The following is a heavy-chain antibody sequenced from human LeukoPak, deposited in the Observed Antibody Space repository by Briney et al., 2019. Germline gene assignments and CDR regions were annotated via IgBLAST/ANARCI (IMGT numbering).Heavy chain of an antibody. V-gene: IGHV3-21*04. J-gene: IGHJ1*01. D-gene: IGHD3-3*01. CDR1: GFTFTGFH. Sequence: GGSLRLSCAASGFTFTGFHMNWVRQTPGGGPEWLSSISVGSNYIDYAHSVKGRFTISRDNSKNTLYLQMNSLRAEDTAVYYCAKDPTTTYYDFWSGYPEYFQHWGQGTLVTVSS. CDR2: ISVGSNYI. CDR3: AKDPTTTYYDFWSGYPEYFQH.